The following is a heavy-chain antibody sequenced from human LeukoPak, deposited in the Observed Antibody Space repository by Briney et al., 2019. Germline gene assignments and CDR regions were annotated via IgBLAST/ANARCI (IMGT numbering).Heavy chain of an antibody. CDR1: GFTFNNAW. J-gene: IGHJ4*02. V-gene: IGHV3-15*01. D-gene: IGHD3-10*02. CDR3: ARSPRFGEFNY. Sequence: GGSLRLSCAASGFTFNNAWMSWVRQAPGKGLEWVGRIKSKIDGGTTDGTTDYAGPVKGRFTISRDDSKNTLYLQMNSLRPEDTAVYYCARSPRFGEFNYWGQGTLVTVSS. CDR2: IKSKIDGGTTDGTT.